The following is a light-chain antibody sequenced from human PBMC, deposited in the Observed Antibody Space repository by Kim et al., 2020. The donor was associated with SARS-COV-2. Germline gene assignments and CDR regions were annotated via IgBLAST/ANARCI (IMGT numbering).Light chain of an antibody. CDR1: QNVNGW. J-gene: IGKJ2*01. CDR3: QQYNSYLYS. V-gene: IGKV1-5*03. CDR2: KAS. Sequence: DIQMTQSPSTLSASVGDRVTITCRASQNVNGWLAWYQQKPGSAPKLLIYKASNLESGVPSRFSGSGSGTEFTLTISRLQPNDFATYYCQQYNSYLYSFGQGTKLEI.